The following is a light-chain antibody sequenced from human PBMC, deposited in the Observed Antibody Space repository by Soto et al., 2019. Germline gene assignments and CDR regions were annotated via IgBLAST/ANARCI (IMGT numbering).Light chain of an antibody. J-gene: IGKJ5*01. V-gene: IGKV3-20*01. CDR3: QQYGSSPFIT. CDR2: GAS. CDR1: QSVSSSY. Sequence: ESVLTQAPGTLSLYPGERATLSCRASQSVSSSYLAWYQQKPGQAPRLLIYGASSRATGIPDRFSGSGSGTDFTLTISRLEPEDFAVYYCQQYGSSPFITFGQGTRLEIK.